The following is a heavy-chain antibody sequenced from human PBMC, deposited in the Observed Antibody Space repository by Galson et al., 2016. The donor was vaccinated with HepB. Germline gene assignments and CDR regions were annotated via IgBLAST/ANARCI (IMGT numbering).Heavy chain of an antibody. CDR2: INPNTGAT. V-gene: IGHV1-2*06. CDR1: GYTFTGYY. CDR3: GKESSGSYGWHFDY. Sequence: SVKVSCKASGYTFTGYYMHWVRQAPGQGLQWVGRINPNTGATNYAQNFQGRVTMTRDTSISTAYMELTGLRSDDTAVYYCGKESSGSYGWHFDYWGQGTPVTVSS. J-gene: IGHJ4*02. D-gene: IGHD1-26*01.